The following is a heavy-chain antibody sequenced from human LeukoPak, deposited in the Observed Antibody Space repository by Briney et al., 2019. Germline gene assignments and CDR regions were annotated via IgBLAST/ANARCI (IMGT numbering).Heavy chain of an antibody. CDR3: AKGALGYCSSTSCPSGLDFDY. J-gene: IGHJ4*02. CDR2: IWYDGSNK. Sequence: PGGSLRLSCAASGFTFSSYGMHLVRQAPGKGLEWVAVIWYDGSNKYYADSVKGRFTISRDNSKNTLYLQMNSLRAEDTAVYYCAKGALGYCSSTSCPSGLDFDYWGQGTLVTVSS. V-gene: IGHV3-33*06. CDR1: GFTFSSYG. D-gene: IGHD2-2*01.